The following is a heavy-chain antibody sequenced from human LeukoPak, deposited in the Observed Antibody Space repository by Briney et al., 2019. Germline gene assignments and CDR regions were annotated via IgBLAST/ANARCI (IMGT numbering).Heavy chain of an antibody. D-gene: IGHD2-2*02. CDR1: GGSFSGYY. V-gene: IGHV4-34*01. CDR3: ARFYCSSTSCYNYFNY. CDR2: INHSGST. Sequence: SETLSLTCAVYGGSFSGYYWSWIRQPPGKGLEWIGEINHSGSTNYNPSLKSRVTISVDTSKNQFSLKLSSVTAADTAVYYCARFYCSSTSCYNYFNYWGQGTLVTVSS. J-gene: IGHJ4*02.